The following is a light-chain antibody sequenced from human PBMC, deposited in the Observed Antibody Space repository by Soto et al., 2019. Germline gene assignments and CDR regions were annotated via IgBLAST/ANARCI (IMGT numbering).Light chain of an antibody. J-gene: IGKJ5*01. CDR2: GAS. Sequence: EIVMTQSPATLSVSPGERATLSCRASQSVNSDYLAWFQQKPGQAPRLLIYGASTRTTGIPDRFSGSGSGTDFTLTIGRLEPGDFAVYYCLHYGGSPLTFGQGTRREIK. CDR1: QSVNSDY. V-gene: IGKV3-20*01. CDR3: LHYGGSPLT.